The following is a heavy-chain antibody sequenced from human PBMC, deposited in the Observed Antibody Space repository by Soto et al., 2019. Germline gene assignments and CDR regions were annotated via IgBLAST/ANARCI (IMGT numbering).Heavy chain of an antibody. CDR2: INAGNGNT. V-gene: IGHV1-3*01. Sequence: QVQLVQSGAEVKKPGASVQVSCKASGYTFTSYAMHWVRQGPGQRLEWMGWINAGNGNTKYSQKFQGRVTITRDTSASTAYMELSSLRSEDTAVYYCARGPGGPDGPGDYWGQGTLVTVSS. CDR3: ARGPGGPDGPGDY. J-gene: IGHJ4*02. CDR1: GYTFTSYA. D-gene: IGHD2-15*01.